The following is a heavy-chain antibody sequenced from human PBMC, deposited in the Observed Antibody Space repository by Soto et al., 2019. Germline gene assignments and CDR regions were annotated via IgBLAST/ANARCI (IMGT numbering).Heavy chain of an antibody. CDR1: GYSISSGYY. V-gene: IGHV4-38-2*01. CDR3: ARARGGTSRYFDY. Sequence: PSETLSLTXAVSGYSISSGYYWGWIRQPPGKGLEWIGSIYHSGSTYYNPSLKSRVTISVDTSKNQFSLKLSSVTAADTAVYYCARARGGTSRYFDYWGQGTLVTV. D-gene: IGHD2-2*01. CDR2: IYHSGST. J-gene: IGHJ4*02.